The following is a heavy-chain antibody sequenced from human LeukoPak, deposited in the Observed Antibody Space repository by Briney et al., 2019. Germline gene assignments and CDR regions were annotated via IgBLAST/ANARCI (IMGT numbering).Heavy chain of an antibody. Sequence: PGGSLRLSCAAYGFTFSSYSMNWVRQAPGKGLEWVSFISTSSSYIYYADSVKGRFTISRDNSKNTLYLQMNSLRAEDTAVYYCARRAGAYSHPYDYWGQGTLVTVSS. V-gene: IGHV3-21*04. D-gene: IGHD4/OR15-4a*01. J-gene: IGHJ4*02. CDR3: ARRAGAYSHPYDY. CDR2: ISTSSSYI. CDR1: GFTFSSYS.